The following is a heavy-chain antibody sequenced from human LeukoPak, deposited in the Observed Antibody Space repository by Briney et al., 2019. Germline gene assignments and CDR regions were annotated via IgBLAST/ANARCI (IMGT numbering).Heavy chain of an antibody. Sequence: SETLSLTCTVSGGSISSYYWSWIRQPPGKGLEWIGSIYYTGSTYYSPSLKSRVTISVDTSENQFSLKLSSVTAADTAVYYCARPAQDLYYAFDIWGQGTMVTVSS. V-gene: IGHV4-59*04. CDR3: ARPAQDLYYAFDI. D-gene: IGHD2-2*01. CDR1: GGSISSYY. CDR2: IYYTGST. J-gene: IGHJ3*02.